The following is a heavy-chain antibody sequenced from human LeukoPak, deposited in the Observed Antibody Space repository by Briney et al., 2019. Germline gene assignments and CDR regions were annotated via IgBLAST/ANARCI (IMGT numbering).Heavy chain of an antibody. V-gene: IGHV4-59*08. CDR3: ARQLYYYGSGTSWFDP. CDR1: GGSISSYS. J-gene: IGHJ5*02. D-gene: IGHD3-10*01. Sequence: PSETLSLTCTVSGGSISSYSWSWIRQPPGKGLEWIGYIHYSGSTNYKPSLKSRVTISIDTSKNQFSLKLSSVTAADTAVYYCARQLYYYGSGTSWFDPWGQGTLVTVSS. CDR2: IHYSGST.